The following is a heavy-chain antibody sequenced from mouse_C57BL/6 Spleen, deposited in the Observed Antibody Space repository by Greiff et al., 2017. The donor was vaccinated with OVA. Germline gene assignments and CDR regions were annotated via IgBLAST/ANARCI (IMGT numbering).Heavy chain of an antibody. Sequence: LVESGAELVKPGASVKISCKASGYAFSSYWMNWVKQRPGKGLEWIGQIYPGDGDTNYNGKFKGKATLTADKSSSTAYMQLSSLTSEDSAVYFCARTVVDLYYAMDYWGQGTSVTVSS. J-gene: IGHJ4*01. CDR1: GYAFSSYW. V-gene: IGHV1-80*01. CDR3: ARTVVDLYYAMDY. CDR2: IYPGDGDT. D-gene: IGHD1-1*01.